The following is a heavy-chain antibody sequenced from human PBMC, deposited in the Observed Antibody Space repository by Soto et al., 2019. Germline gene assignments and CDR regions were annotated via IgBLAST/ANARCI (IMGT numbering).Heavy chain of an antibody. J-gene: IGHJ4*02. V-gene: IGHV3-21*04. CDR2: ISSSSSYI. CDR1: GFTFSSYS. D-gene: IGHD5-18*01. Sequence: PGGSLRLSCAASGFTFSSYSMNWVRQAPGKGLEWVSSISSSSSYIYYADSVKGRFTISRDNSKNTLYLQMNSLRAEDTAVYYCAKDRAMIKTNWGQGTLVTVSS. CDR3: AKDRAMIKTN.